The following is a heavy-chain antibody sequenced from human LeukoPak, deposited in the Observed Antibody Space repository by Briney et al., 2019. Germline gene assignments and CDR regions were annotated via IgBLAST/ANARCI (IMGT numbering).Heavy chain of an antibody. Sequence: PGRSLRLSCAASGFTFSEHTMSWLRQTPGKGLEWVGFIRSQGYGGTRKYAASVTGRFTISRDDSSGIAYLQMDSLKTEDTAVYYCAGSGAYWGLYDYWGRGTLVTVSS. CDR2: IRSQGYGGTR. CDR1: GFTFSEHT. CDR3: AGSGAYWGLYDY. J-gene: IGHJ4*02. V-gene: IGHV3-49*03. D-gene: IGHD7-27*01.